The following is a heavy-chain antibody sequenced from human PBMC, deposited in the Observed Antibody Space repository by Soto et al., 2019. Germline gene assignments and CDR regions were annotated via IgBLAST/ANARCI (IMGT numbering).Heavy chain of an antibody. V-gene: IGHV4-59*01. CDR3: ARYHYYGSSGYQNYGMDV. J-gene: IGHJ6*02. Sequence: SETLSLTCTVSGGSISSYYWSWIRQPPGKGLEWIGYIYYSGSTNYNPSLKSRVTISVDTSKNQFSLKLSSVTAADTAVYYCARYHYYGSSGYQNYGMDVWGQGTTVTVSS. D-gene: IGHD3-22*01. CDR1: GGSISSYY. CDR2: IYYSGST.